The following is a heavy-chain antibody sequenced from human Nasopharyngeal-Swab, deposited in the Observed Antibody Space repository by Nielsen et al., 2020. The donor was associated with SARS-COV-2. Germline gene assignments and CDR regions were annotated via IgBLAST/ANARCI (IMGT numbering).Heavy chain of an antibody. CDR3: ARGQDAYYYMDV. J-gene: IGHJ6*03. CDR1: GATLNALH. D-gene: IGHD2-15*01. V-gene: IGHV4-34*01. Sequence: SETLSLTFVVFGATLNALHWKWIRQTPGKGLEWIGEINDRGSGNYNPSLRSRVTISAGTSNIQFSLKLNSVTAADTAVYYCARGQDAYYYMDVWGGGTTVTVSS. CDR2: INDRGSG.